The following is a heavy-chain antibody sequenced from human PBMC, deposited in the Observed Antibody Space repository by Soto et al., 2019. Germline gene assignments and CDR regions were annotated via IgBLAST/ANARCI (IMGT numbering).Heavy chain of an antibody. J-gene: IGHJ3*01. D-gene: IGHD2-2*01. CDR2: IYDSGNT. CDR1: GASISSYF. V-gene: IGHV4-59*03. CDR3: VSSRAAIYGDAFDV. Sequence: VQLQESGPGLVKPSETLSLTCSVSGASISSYFRNWIRQPPGKGLEWIGCIYDSGNTDYNPSLKSRVTMSLSTSKNQFSLNLSSVTAADTAVYYCVSSRAAIYGDAFDVWGQGTMVTVSS.